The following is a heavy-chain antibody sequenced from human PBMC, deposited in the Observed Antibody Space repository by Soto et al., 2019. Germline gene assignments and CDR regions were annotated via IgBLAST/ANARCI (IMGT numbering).Heavy chain of an antibody. CDR1: GGSISSIIHY. J-gene: IGHJ4*02. Sequence: SETLCLTCTVSGGSISSIIHYWGWIRQPPGKGLEWIGNIYYSGSAYYNPSLKSRVTISVDMSKNNFSLKLSSVTAADTAVYYCARRGVSGPVDYWGQGTLVTVSS. V-gene: IGHV4-39*02. D-gene: IGHD3-10*01. CDR3: ARRGVSGPVDY. CDR2: IYYSGSA.